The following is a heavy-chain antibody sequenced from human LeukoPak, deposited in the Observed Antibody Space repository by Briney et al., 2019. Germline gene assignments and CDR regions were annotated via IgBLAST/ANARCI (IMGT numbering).Heavy chain of an antibody. CDR3: ARALPDYCSSTSCHANSHHV. V-gene: IGHV3-7*01. CDR1: GFTFSTYW. J-gene: IGHJ6*04. Sequence: GGFLRLSCAASGFTFSTYWMSWVRQAPGKGLEWVANIKQDGSEKYYVDSVKGRFTISRDNAKNSLYLQMNSLRAEDTAVYYCARALPDYCSSTSCHANSHHVWGKGTTVTVSS. D-gene: IGHD2-2*01. CDR2: IKQDGSEK.